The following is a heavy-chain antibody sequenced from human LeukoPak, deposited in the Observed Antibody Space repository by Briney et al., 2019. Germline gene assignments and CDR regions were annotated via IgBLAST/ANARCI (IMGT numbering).Heavy chain of an antibody. J-gene: IGHJ4*02. D-gene: IGHD6-13*01. V-gene: IGHV5-51*01. CDR1: GYSFTSYW. Sequence: GESLKISCYGSGYSFTSYWIGWVRQMPGKGLEWMGVLYPGDTDIRYSPSFQGQVTISADKSVSTAYLQWSSLKTSETAIYYFARQNYSSWKGCDFGGQGTRVTVFS. CDR2: LYPGDTDI. CDR3: ARQNYSSWKGCDF.